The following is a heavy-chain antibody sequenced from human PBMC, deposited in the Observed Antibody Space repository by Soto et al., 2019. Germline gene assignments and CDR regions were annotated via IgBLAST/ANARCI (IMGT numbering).Heavy chain of an antibody. V-gene: IGHV1-69*12. J-gene: IGHJ1*01. CDR2: IIPIFGTA. CDR1: GGTFSSYA. Sequence: QVQLVQSGAEVKKPGSSVKVSCKASGGTFSSYAISWVRQAPGQGLEWMGGIIPIFGTANYAQKFQGRVTLXXEEHASSAYTELRRRQFEAAAVYYGVRGPPADFPRWGQGGLVSVFS. D-gene: IGHD3-16*01. CDR3: VRGPPADFPR.